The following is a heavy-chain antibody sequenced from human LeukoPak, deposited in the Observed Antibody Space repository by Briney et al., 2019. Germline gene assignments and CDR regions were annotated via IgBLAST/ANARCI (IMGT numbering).Heavy chain of an antibody. D-gene: IGHD2-21*02. V-gene: IGHV1-69*13. CDR3: ARACGGDCGDAFDI. CDR1: GYTFTGYY. J-gene: IGHJ3*02. Sequence: SVKVSCKASGYTFTGYYMHWVRQAPGQGLEWMGGIIPIFGTANYAQKFQGRVTITADESTSTAYMELSSLRSEDTAVYYCARACGGDCGDAFDIWGQGTMVTVSS. CDR2: IIPIFGTA.